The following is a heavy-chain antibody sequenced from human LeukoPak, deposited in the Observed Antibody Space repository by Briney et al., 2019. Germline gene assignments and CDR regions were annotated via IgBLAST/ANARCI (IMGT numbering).Heavy chain of an antibody. CDR1: GFTFSSYW. J-gene: IGHJ6*03. CDR2: IKQDGSEK. Sequence: GGSLRLSCAASGFTFSSYWMRWVRQAPGKGLEWVANIKQDGSEKYYVDSVKGRFTIYRDNAKNSLYLQMNSLRAEDTAVYYCARLGSSSSRSYYYYMDVWGKGTTVTVSS. V-gene: IGHV3-7*01. CDR3: ARLGSSSSRSYYYYMDV. D-gene: IGHD6-6*01.